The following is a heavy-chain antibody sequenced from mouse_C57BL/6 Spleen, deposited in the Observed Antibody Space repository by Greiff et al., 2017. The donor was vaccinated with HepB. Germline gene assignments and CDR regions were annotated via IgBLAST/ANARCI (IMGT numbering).Heavy chain of an antibody. CDR1: GYTFTSYW. CDR2: IYPGSGST. J-gene: IGHJ4*01. V-gene: IGHV1-55*01. D-gene: IGHD1-1*01. Sequence: QVQLQQPGAELVKPGASVKMSCKASGYTFTSYWITWVKQRPGQGLEWIGDIYPGSGSTNYNEKFKSKATLTVDTSSSTAYMQLSSLTSEDSAVYYCARSYYYGSTYYAMDYWGQGTSVTVSS. CDR3: ARSYYYGSTYYAMDY.